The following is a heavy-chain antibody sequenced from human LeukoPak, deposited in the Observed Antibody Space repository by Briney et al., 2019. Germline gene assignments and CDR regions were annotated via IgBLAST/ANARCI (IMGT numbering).Heavy chain of an antibody. CDR2: IYSSGST. J-gene: IGHJ4*02. D-gene: IGHD6-19*01. V-gene: IGHV4-61*02. Sequence: PSETLSLTCTVSGGSISSGSYYWNWIRQPAGKGLEWIGRIYSSGSTNYNPSLKSRVTISVDTSKNQFSLKLSSVTAADTAVYYCARGGAVAPHYWGQGTLVTVSS. CDR1: GGSISSGSYY. CDR3: ARGGAVAPHY.